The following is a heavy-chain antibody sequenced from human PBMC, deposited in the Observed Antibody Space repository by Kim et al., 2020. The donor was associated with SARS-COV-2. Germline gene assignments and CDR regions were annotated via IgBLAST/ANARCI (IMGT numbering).Heavy chain of an antibody. CDR3: ARGEIAVANLDV. V-gene: IGHV3-33*01. Sequence: EDSLKGRFTISRDNSKNTLYLQRNSLRDEDTAVYYCARGEIAVANLDVWGQGTTVTVSS. J-gene: IGHJ6*02. D-gene: IGHD6-19*01.